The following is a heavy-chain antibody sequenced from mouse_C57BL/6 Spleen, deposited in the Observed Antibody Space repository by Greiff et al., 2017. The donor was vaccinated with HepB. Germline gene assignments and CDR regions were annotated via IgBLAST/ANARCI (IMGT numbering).Heavy chain of an antibody. J-gene: IGHJ3*01. CDR3: TNPLYYYGSSYPFAY. CDR1: GYTFTDYN. V-gene: IGHV1-22*01. Sequence: EVQLQQSGPELVKPGASVKMSCKASGYTFTDYNMHWVKQSHGKSLEWIGYINPNNGGTSYNQKFKGKATLTVNKSSSTAYMELRSLTSEDSAVYYCTNPLYYYGSSYPFAYWGQGTLVTVSA. D-gene: IGHD1-1*01. CDR2: INPNNGGT.